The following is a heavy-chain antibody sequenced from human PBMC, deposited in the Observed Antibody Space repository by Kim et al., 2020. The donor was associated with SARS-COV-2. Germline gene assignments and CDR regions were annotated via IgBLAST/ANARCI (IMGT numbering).Heavy chain of an antibody. D-gene: IGHD3-10*01. CDR3: TVRGVIITTWNYGMDV. CDR1: GFTFGDYA. CDR2: IRSKAYGGTT. J-gene: IGHJ6*02. V-gene: IGHV3-49*04. Sequence: GGSLRLSCTASGFTFGDYAMSWVRQAPGKWLEWVGFIRSKAYGGTTEYAASVKGRFTISRDDSKSIAYLQMNSLKTEDTAVYYATVRGVIITTWNYGMDVWGQGTTVTVSS.